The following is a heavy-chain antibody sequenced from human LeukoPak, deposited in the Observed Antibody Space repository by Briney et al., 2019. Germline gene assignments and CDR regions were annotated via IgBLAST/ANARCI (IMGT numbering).Heavy chain of an antibody. D-gene: IGHD6-13*01. J-gene: IGHJ4*02. V-gene: IGHV3-74*01. CDR3: ARAGLFPSWDLDY. CDR1: GFTFSSYW. CDR2: INSDGSST. Sequence: AGGSLRLSCAASGFTFSSYWMHWVRQAPGKGLVWVSRINSDGSSTSYADSVKGRFTISRDNAKNTLYLQMNSLKAEDTAVYYCARAGLFPSWDLDYWGQGTLVTVSS.